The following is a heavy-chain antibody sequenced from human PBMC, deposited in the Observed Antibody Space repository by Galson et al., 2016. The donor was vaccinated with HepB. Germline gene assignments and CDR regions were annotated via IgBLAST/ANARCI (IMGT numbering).Heavy chain of an antibody. CDR3: AREGGTSGTYRYSFDY. V-gene: IGHV3-30*03. J-gene: IGHJ4*02. Sequence: SLRLSCAASGFSFSNYGMHWVRQAPGKGLECVAVVSSGGTTQYYADSVKGRFTISRDNSKSTLYLQMDSLRIDAAAVYYCAREGGTSGTYRYSFDYWGQGTLVTVSS. CDR1: GFSFSNYG. D-gene: IGHD1-26*01. CDR2: VSSGGTTQ.